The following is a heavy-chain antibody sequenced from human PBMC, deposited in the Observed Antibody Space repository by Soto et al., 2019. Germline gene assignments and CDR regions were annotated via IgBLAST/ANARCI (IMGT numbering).Heavy chain of an antibody. Sequence: SETLSLTCAVYGGSFSGYYWTWIRQPPGTGLEWIGEINHSGSTYYNPSLKSRVTISVDTSKNQFSLKLTSVTAADTAVYYCAREKITCLFDYWGQGTLVTVSS. D-gene: IGHD3-10*01. CDR3: AREKITCLFDY. CDR2: INHSGST. V-gene: IGHV4-34*01. CDR1: GGSFSGYY. J-gene: IGHJ4*02.